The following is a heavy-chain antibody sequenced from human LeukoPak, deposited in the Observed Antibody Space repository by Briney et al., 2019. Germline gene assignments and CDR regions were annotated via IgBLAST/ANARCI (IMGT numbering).Heavy chain of an antibody. D-gene: IGHD1-14*01. CDR3: ARGVDTGPSFDY. CDR1: GGTFSSYA. Sequence: ASVKVSCKASGGTFSSYAISWVRQAPGQGLEWMGGIIPIFGTANYAQKFQGRVTITADESTSTAYMELSSLRSEDTAVYYCARGVDTGPSFDYWGQGTLVTVSS. J-gene: IGHJ4*02. V-gene: IGHV1-69*01. CDR2: IIPIFGTA.